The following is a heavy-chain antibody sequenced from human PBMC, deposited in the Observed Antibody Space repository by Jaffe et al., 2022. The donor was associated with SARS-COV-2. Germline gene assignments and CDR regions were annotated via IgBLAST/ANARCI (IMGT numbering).Heavy chain of an antibody. Sequence: QVQLQESGPGLLKASQTLSLTCTVSGGSINSGGYYWNWIRQHPGKGLEWIGFISDSGTTKFNPSLKSRCTISVDTSNNQFSLSLITVTAADTAVYYCARDKLASGTGSFDYWGQGTLVTVSS. J-gene: IGHJ4*02. CDR2: ISDSGTT. D-gene: IGHD3-10*01. CDR1: GGSINSGGYY. CDR3: ARDKLASGTGSFDY. V-gene: IGHV4-31*03.